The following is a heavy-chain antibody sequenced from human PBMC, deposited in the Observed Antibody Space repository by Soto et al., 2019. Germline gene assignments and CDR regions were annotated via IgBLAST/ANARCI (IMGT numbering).Heavy chain of an antibody. Sequence: GGSLRLSSSASGFKFSSHSMTWVCQAPGEGLEWVSAISGSGDSTYYADSVKGRFTISRDNSKNTLYLQMNSLRAEDTAVYYCAKRDLPLHYYYGMDVWGQGTRVTVSS. D-gene: IGHD2-15*01. CDR2: ISGSGDST. CDR3: AKRDLPLHYYYGMDV. CDR1: GFKFSSHS. V-gene: IGHV3-23*01. J-gene: IGHJ6*02.